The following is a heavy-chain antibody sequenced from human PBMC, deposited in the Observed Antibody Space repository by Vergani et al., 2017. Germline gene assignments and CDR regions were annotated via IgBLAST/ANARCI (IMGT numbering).Heavy chain of an antibody. CDR2: ISYDGSNK. V-gene: IGHV3-30-3*01. CDR3: ARAGSGWYGSYWYFDL. CDR1: GFTFSSYA. D-gene: IGHD6-19*01. Sequence: QVQLVESGGGVVQPGRSLRLSCAASGFTFSSYAMHWVRQAPGKGLEWVAVISYDGSNKYYADSVKGRFTISRDNSKNTLYLQMNSLRAEDTAVYYYARAGSGWYGSYWYFDLWGRGTLVTVSS. J-gene: IGHJ2*01.